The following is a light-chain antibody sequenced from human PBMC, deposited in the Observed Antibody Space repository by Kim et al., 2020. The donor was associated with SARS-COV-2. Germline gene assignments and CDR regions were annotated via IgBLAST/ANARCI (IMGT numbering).Light chain of an antibody. CDR3: QQRSNWPLT. Sequence: LSPGERATLSCRASQSVSTYLAWYQQKPGQAPRLLIYDASSRATGIPARFSGSGSGTDFTLTISSLEPEDFAVYNCQQRSNWPLTFGGGTRVEIK. V-gene: IGKV3-11*01. CDR2: DAS. CDR1: QSVSTY. J-gene: IGKJ4*01.